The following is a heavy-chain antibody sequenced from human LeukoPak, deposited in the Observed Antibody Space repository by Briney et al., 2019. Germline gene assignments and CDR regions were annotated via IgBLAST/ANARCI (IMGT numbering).Heavy chain of an antibody. D-gene: IGHD2-21*02. V-gene: IGHV1-2*02. CDR1: GYTFTGYY. CDR3: ARDVYGSDYNWFDP. Sequence: ASVKVSCKASGYTFTGYYMHWVRQAPGQGLEWMGWINPNSGGTNYAQKFQGRVTMTRDTSISTAYMELSRLRSDDTAVYYCARDVYGSDYNWFDPWGQGTLVTVSS. J-gene: IGHJ5*02. CDR2: INPNSGGT.